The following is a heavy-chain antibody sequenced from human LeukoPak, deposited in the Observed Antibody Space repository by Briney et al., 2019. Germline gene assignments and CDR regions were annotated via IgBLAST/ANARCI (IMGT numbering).Heavy chain of an antibody. CDR2: INPNSGGT. V-gene: IGHV1-2*02. CDR3: AREGSVVGYYGSGSYYPMYYFDY. CDR1: GYTFTSYY. J-gene: IGHJ4*02. Sequence: GASVKVSSKAYGYTFTSYYMHWVRQAHGQGPEWMGWINPNSGGTNYAQKFQGRVTMTRDTSISTAYMELSRLRSDDTAVYYCAREGSVVGYYGSGSYYPMYYFDYWGQGTLVTVSS. D-gene: IGHD3-10*01.